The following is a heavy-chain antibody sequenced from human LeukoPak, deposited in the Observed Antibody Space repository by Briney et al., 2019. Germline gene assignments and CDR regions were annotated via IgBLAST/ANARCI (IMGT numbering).Heavy chain of an antibody. D-gene: IGHD6-19*01. CDR2: ISSSSSYI. J-gene: IGHJ4*02. Sequence: PGGSLRLSCAASGFTFSSYSMNWVRQAPGKGLEWVSSISSSSSYIYYADSVKGRFTISRGNAKNSLYLQMNSLRAEDTAVYYCARDGDYSSGWRYWGQGTLVTVSS. CDR1: GFTFSSYS. V-gene: IGHV3-21*01. CDR3: ARDGDYSSGWRY.